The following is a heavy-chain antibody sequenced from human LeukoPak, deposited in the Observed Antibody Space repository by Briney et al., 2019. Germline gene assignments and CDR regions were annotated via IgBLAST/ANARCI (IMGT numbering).Heavy chain of an antibody. V-gene: IGHV3-11*06. CDR1: GFTFSDYY. D-gene: IGHD5-18*01. CDR2: ISSSSSYT. Sequence: PGGSLRLSCAASGFTFSDYYMSWIRQAPGKGLEWVSYISSSSSYTNYADSVKGRFTMSRDNAKNSLYLQMNSLRAEDTAVYYCARDTAMVMGVDYWGQGTLVTVSS. CDR3: ARDTAMVMGVDY. J-gene: IGHJ4*02.